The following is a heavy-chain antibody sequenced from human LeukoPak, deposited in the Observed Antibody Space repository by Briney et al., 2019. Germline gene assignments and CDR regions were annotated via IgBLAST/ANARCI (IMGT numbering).Heavy chain of an antibody. CDR1: GDSINNYY. J-gene: IGHJ5*02. CDR3: ARGGYYGSGNDFRFDP. D-gene: IGHD3-10*01. CDR2: MSYTGSS. Sequence: TASETLSLTCTVSGDSINNYYWSWIRQTPEKGLEWIGYMSYTGSSDYNPSLKSRVTISVETSKNQFSLKLKSVTAADTAVYYCARGGYYGSGNDFRFDPWGQGTLVTVSS. V-gene: IGHV4-59*01.